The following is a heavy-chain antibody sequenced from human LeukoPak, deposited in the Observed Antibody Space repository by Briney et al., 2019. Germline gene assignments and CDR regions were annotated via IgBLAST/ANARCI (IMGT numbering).Heavy chain of an antibody. V-gene: IGHV3-23*01. CDR1: GFTFSPYA. D-gene: IGHD3-10*01. CDR2: IGAGHTA. J-gene: IGHJ1*01. CDR3: AKYFASGSYYKLPH. Sequence: GGSLRLSCAASGFTFSPYAMSWVRQAPGKGLEWVSSIGAGHTAFYADSVKGRFTISRDNSKNTLYLQMNSLRAEDTAVYYCAKYFASGSYYKLPHWGQGTLVTVSS.